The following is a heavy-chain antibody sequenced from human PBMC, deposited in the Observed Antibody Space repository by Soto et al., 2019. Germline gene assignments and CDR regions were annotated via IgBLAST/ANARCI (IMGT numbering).Heavy chain of an antibody. CDR3: ARAKGYYHTSASDS. D-gene: IGHD3-22*01. V-gene: IGHV3-11*06. Sequence: GGSLRLSCAASGFTFSDYYMSWIRQAPGKGLEWISYISSNSNYKNHADSVRGRFTISRDNAKNSLYLQMNSLRAEDTAVYYCARAKGYYHTSASDSWGQGTLVTVSS. J-gene: IGHJ4*02. CDR1: GFTFSDYY. CDR2: ISSNSNYK.